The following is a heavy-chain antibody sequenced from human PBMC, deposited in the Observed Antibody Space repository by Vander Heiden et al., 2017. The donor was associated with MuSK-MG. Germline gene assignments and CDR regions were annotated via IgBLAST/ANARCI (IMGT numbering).Heavy chain of an antibody. V-gene: IGHV4-31*03. J-gene: IGHJ6*03. D-gene: IGHD6-13*01. Sequence: QVQLQESGPGLVKPSQTLSLTCTVSGGSISSGGYYWSWIRQHPGKGLEWIGYIYYSGSTYYNPSLKSRVTISVDTSKNQFSLKLSSVTAADTAVYYCAREGKNSSSWYYWDYYYYYMDVWGKGTTVTVSS. CDR3: AREGKNSSSWYYWDYYYYYMDV. CDR1: GGSISSGGYY. CDR2: IYYSGST.